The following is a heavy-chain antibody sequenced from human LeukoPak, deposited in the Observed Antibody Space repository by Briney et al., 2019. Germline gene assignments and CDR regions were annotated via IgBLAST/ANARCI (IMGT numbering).Heavy chain of an antibody. J-gene: IGHJ4*02. D-gene: IGHD5-18*01. CDR3: ARVGLVDTAMVVDY. CDR1: GFTFSGSA. CDR2: ISYDGSNK. Sequence: GGSLRLSCAASGFTFSGSAMHWVRQAPGKGLEWVAVISYDGSNKYYADSVKGRFTISRDNSKNTLYLQMNSLRAEDTAVYYCARVGLVDTAMVVDYWGQGTLVTVSS. V-gene: IGHV3-30*04.